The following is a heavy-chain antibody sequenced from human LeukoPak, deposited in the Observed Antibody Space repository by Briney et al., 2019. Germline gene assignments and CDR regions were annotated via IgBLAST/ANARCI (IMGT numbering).Heavy chain of an antibody. CDR1: GYTFTGYY. D-gene: IGHD6-6*01. CDR2: INPNSGGT. Sequence: ASVKVSCKASGYTFTGYYMHWVRQAPGQGLEWMGWINPNSGGTNYAQKFQGRVTMTRDTSISTAYMELSRLRSDDTAVYYCARALYIAARPDYWGQGTLVTVSS. CDR3: ARALYIAARPDY. J-gene: IGHJ4*02. V-gene: IGHV1-2*02.